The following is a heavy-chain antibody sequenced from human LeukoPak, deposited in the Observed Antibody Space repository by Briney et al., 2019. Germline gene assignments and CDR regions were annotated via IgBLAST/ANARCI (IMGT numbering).Heavy chain of an antibody. CDR1: GGSISSGGYY. J-gene: IGHJ4*02. V-gene: IGHV4-31*03. CDR3: ARGAAARPFDY. CDR2: IYYSGST. Sequence: SQTLSLTCTVSGGSISSGGYYWSWLRQHPGKGLEWIGYIYYSGSTYYNPSLKSRVTISVDTSKNQFSLKLSSVTAADTAVYYCARGAAARPFDYWGQGTLVTVSS. D-gene: IGHD6-6*01.